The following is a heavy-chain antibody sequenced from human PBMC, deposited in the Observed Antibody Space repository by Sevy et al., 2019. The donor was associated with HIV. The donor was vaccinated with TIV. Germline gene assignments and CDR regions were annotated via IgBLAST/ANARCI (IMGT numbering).Heavy chain of an antibody. D-gene: IGHD3-10*01. CDR3: AQWWGELFVES. Sequence: GGSLRLSCAASGFTSEYTFTDYYMSWIRQAPGKGLEWIGYISGSASTIRYASSMEGRFTISRDNARNSLYLQMNSLRSEDTAVYYCAQWWGELFVESWGQGTLVTVSS. CDR1: GFTSEYTFTDYY. CDR2: ISGSASTI. V-gene: IGHV3-11*04. J-gene: IGHJ4*02.